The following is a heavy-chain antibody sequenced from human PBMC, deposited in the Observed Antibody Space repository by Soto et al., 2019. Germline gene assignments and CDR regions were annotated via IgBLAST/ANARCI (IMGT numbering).Heavy chain of an antibody. CDR1: GFTFSNYG. V-gene: IGHV3-21*01. CDR2: ISSSSNYI. J-gene: IGHJ6*03. CDR3: ARDGDVVPASMYYYYYMDV. D-gene: IGHD2-2*01. Sequence: GGSLRLSCAASGFTFSNYGMNWVRQAPGKGLQWVSSISSSSNYIYYADSVKGRFTISRDNAKNSLYLQMNSLRAEDTAVYYCARDGDVVPASMYYYYYMDVWGKGTTVTVSS.